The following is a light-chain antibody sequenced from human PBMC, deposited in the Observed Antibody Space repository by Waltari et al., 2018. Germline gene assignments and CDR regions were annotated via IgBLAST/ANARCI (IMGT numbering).Light chain of an antibody. CDR3: QERGRT. Sequence: IVMTQSPATLSVSPGEGATPSCKASQSPSSNLAWYQQKPGQLPRLLIYGASTRATGIPARFSGSGSGTEFTLTISSLQAEDFAVYYCQERGRTFGQGTKVEIK. J-gene: IGKJ1*01. CDR2: GAS. V-gene: IGKV3-15*01. CDR1: QSPSSN.